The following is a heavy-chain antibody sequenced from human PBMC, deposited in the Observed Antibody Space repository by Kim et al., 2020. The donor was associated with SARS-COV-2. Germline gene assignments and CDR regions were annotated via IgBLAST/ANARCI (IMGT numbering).Heavy chain of an antibody. CDR1: GGSISSSSYY. J-gene: IGHJ4*02. CDR3: ARRGRNNPYFDCWSGYYFDY. D-gene: IGHD3-3*01. V-gene: IGHV4-39*01. CDR2: IYYSGST. Sequence: SETLSLTCTVSGGSISSSSYYWGWVRQPPGKGLEWIGSIYYSGSTYYNPSLKSRVTISVDTSKNQFSLKLSSVTAADTAVYYCARRGRNNPYFDCWSGYYFDYWGQGTLVTVSS.